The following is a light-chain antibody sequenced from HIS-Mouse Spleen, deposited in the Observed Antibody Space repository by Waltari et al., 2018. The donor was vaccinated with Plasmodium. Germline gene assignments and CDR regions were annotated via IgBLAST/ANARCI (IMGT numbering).Light chain of an antibody. CDR1: SRDVGSYNL. CDR2: EGS. CDR3: CSYAGSRMV. Sequence: QSALTQPASVSGSPGQSITISCTGTSRDVGSYNLVSWYQPNPGKAPKLMIYEGSKRPSGVSNRFSGSKSGNTASLTIAGLQAEDEADYYCCSYAGSRMVFGGGTKLTVL. V-gene: IGLV2-23*01. J-gene: IGLJ2*01.